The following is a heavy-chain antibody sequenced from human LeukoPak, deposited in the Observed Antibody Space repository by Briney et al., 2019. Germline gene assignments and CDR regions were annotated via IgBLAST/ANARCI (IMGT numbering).Heavy chain of an antibody. Sequence: KPSETLSLPCAVYGGAFRGYYWGWIRQPPGKGLGWIGEINHSGSTNYNPSLKSRVTISVDTSKNQFSLKLSSVTAADTAVYYCARMGGYGRWLRPGAVGYWGQGTLVTVSS. V-gene: IGHV4-34*01. CDR1: GGAFRGYY. D-gene: IGHD5-12*01. J-gene: IGHJ4*02. CDR2: INHSGST. CDR3: ARMGGYGRWLRPGAVGY.